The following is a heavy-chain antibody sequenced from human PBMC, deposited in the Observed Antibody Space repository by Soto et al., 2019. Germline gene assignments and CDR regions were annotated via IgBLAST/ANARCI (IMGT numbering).Heavy chain of an antibody. Sequence: SLTLSGAGSGFPFILDPMSWVRQAPGKGLEWVSAISGSGGSTYYADSVKGRFTISRDNSKNTLYLQMNSRRAEDTAVYYCAKDRISHWGQGPLGTV. V-gene: IGHV3-23*01. J-gene: IGHJ4*02. CDR2: ISGSGGST. CDR3: AKDRISH. CDR1: GFPFILDP.